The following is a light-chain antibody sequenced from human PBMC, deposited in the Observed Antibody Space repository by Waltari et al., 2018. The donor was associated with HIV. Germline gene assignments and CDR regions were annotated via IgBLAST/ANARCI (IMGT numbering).Light chain of an antibody. Sequence: QSALIQPASVSGSPGQSITLSCPGTSSDVGGYNIVSWYQQYPGKAPKVMIYEVNKRPSGISNRFSGSKSGNTASLTISGLQPEDEADYYCCSYAGGSSSVFGGGTKLTVL. J-gene: IGLJ3*02. V-gene: IGLV2-23*02. CDR2: EVN. CDR1: SSDVGGYNI. CDR3: CSYAGGSSSV.